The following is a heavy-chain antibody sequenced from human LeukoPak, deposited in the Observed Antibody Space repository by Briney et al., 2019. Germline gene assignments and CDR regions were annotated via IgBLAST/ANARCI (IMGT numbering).Heavy chain of an antibody. Sequence: GGSLRLSCAASGFTFSSYEMNWVRQAPGKGLEWVSYISSSGSTIYYADSVKGRFTISRDNAKNSLYLQMNSLRAEDTAVYYCARYIAAAGTPRDYYYYYYMDVWGKGTTVTISS. CDR2: ISSSGSTI. D-gene: IGHD6-13*01. CDR1: GFTFSSYE. CDR3: ARYIAAAGTPRDYYYYYYMDV. J-gene: IGHJ6*03. V-gene: IGHV3-48*03.